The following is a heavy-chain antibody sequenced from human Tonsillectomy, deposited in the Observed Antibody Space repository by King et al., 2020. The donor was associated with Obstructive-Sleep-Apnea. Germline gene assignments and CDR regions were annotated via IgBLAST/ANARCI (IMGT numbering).Heavy chain of an antibody. D-gene: IGHD4-17*01. J-gene: IGHJ4*02. CDR3: AKEEVYNYGDFYFDY. CDR1: GFSFSIYA. CDR2: ISGSGGST. V-gene: IGHV3-23*04. Sequence: VQLVESGGGLLQPGGSLRLSCAASGFSFSIYAMSWVRQAPGKGLEWVSGISGSGGSTYYTDSVKGRFTISRDSSKNTLHLQMNSLRAEDTAVYYCAKEEVYNYGDFYFDYWGQGTLVTVSS.